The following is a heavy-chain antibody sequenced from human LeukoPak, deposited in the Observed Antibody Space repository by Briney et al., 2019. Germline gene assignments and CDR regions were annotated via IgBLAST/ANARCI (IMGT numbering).Heavy chain of an antibody. CDR1: TTTPTNHN. CDR2: IKNRGYSYTT. D-gene: IGHD6-19*01. CDR3: ASGSTGWLY. V-gene: IGHV3-72*01. Sequence: PPTTTPTNHNTNTPPQPPRKGLEWNGRIKNRGYSYTTEYVASVKDRFTISREDSKNSLYLQMNSLKTEDTAVYFCASGSTGWLYWGQGTLVTVSS. J-gene: IGHJ4*02.